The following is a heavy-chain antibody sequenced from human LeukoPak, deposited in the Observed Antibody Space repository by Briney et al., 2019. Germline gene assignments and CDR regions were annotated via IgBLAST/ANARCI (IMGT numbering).Heavy chain of an antibody. CDR1: GFTVSSNY. CDR2: SYSGGST. CDR3: ARTYYYDSSGYYPFDY. D-gene: IGHD3-22*01. Sequence: PGGSLRLSCAASGFTVSSNYMSWLRQAPGKGLEWVLVSYSGGSTYYADSVKGRFTISRDKSNNTLYLQMNSLRAEDTAVYYCARTYYYDSSGYYPFDYWGQGTLVTVSS. J-gene: IGHJ4*02. V-gene: IGHV3-53*01.